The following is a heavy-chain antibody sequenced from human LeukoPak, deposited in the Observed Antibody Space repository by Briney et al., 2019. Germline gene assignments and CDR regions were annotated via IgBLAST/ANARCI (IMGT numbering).Heavy chain of an antibody. Sequence: PSETLSLTCAVYGGSFSGHYWSWIRQPPGKGLEWIGEINHSGSTNYNPSLKTRVTISVDTSKNQFSLKLTSVTAADTAVYYCARGGYCSGGSCYGGGFDYWGQGILVTVSS. V-gene: IGHV4-34*01. CDR2: INHSGST. CDR1: GGSFSGHY. CDR3: ARGGYCSGGSCYGGGFDY. D-gene: IGHD2-15*01. J-gene: IGHJ4*02.